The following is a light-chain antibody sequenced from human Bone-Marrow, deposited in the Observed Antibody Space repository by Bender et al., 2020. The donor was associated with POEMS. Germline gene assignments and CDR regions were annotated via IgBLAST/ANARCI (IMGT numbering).Light chain of an antibody. CDR2: EVN. V-gene: IGLV2-8*01. CDR3: CSFAGNFNWV. CDR1: SSDVGGYDY. Sequence: QSALTQPPSASGSPGQSVAISCPGTSSDVGGYDYVSWYQLHPGKAPKLIIYEVNKRPSGVPDRFSGSKSGNTASLAVSGLQTEDEADYYCCSFAGNFNWVFGGGTKLTVL. J-gene: IGLJ3*02.